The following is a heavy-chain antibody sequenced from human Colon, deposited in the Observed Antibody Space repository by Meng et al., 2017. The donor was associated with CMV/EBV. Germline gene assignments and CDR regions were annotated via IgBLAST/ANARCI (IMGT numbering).Heavy chain of an antibody. J-gene: IGHJ5*02. Sequence: SVKVSCKASGGTFSSYAISWVRQAPGQGLEWMGGIIPIFGTANYAQKFQGRVTITADKSTNTAYMELSSLRSDDTATYYCARGNSRAYGSWGQGTLVTVSS. CDR3: ARGNSRAYGS. D-gene: IGHD3-10*01. CDR2: IIPIFGTA. CDR1: GGTFSSYA. V-gene: IGHV1-69*06.